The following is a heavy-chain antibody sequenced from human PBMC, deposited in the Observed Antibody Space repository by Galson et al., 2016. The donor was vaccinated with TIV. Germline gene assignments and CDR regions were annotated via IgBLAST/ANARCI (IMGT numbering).Heavy chain of an antibody. CDR2: IYPPDSET. D-gene: IGHD2-21*02. CDR3: ARRHTVPSIVTGLNP. CDR1: GYPFTTYW. Sequence: QSGAEVKKTGQSLTISCKTSGYPFTTYWIGWVRQKPGKGLEWMGIIYPPDSETRYSPSFEGQVKISVDTSANTAYLHWDSLKISDSAIYYCARRHTVPSIVTGLNPWGQGTQVSVSS. V-gene: IGHV5-51*03. J-gene: IGHJ1*01.